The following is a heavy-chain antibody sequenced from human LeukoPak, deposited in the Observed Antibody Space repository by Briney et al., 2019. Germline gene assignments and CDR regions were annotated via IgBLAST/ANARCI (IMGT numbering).Heavy chain of an antibody. D-gene: IGHD3-10*01. Sequence: GGSLRLSCAASGFTFSSYWMSWVRQAPGKGLEWVANINQDGSEKYYVDSVKGRFTISRDNAKNSLYLQMNSLRAEDTAVYYCTPDTYYYGSGSYSDAFDIWGQGTMVTVSS. J-gene: IGHJ3*02. CDR1: GFTFSSYW. CDR2: INQDGSEK. V-gene: IGHV3-7*01. CDR3: TPDTYYYGSGSYSDAFDI.